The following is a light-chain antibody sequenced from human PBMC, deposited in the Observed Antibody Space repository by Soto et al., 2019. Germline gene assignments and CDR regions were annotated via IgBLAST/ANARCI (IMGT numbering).Light chain of an antibody. J-gene: IGLJ1*01. CDR1: SSDVGGYNY. CDR3: SSYTSSILYV. V-gene: IGLV2-14*01. Sequence: QSVLTQPASVSGSPGQSITISCTGTSSDVGGYNYVSWYQQHPGKAPKLMIYEVSNRPSGVSNRFSGSKSGNTASLTISGLQAEDEADYYCSSYTSSILYVFVTGT. CDR2: EVS.